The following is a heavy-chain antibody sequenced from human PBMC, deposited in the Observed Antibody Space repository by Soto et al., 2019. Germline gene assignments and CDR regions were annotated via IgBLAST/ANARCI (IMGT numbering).Heavy chain of an antibody. D-gene: IGHD1-26*01. CDR1: GFTFSTYA. CDR3: AKRTDSGPLTYYLDQ. V-gene: IGHV3-23*01. J-gene: IGHJ4*02. CDR2: TSGSGGRT. Sequence: GGSLRLSCAASGFTFSTYAMSWVRQAPGKGLECVSVTSGSGGRTNYADSVKGRFTISRDNSENTLYLQMNSLRAEDTAVYYCAKRTDSGPLTYYLDQWGQGSLLTVST.